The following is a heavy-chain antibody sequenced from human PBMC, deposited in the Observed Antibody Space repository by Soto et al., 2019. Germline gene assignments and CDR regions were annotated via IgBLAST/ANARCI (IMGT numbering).Heavy chain of an antibody. CDR3: ARDTYCDTRKWFDP. CDR1: GDSISSGDSY. D-gene: IGHD4-17*01. CDR2: IYYSGSP. J-gene: IGHJ5*02. Sequence: SETLSLTCTVSGDSISSGDSYWSWIRQPPGKGLEWRGYIYYSGSPYYNLSLKSRVTISVDTSKNQFSLKLSSVTAADTAVYYCARDTYCDTRKWFDPWGQGTLVTVSS. V-gene: IGHV4-30-4*01.